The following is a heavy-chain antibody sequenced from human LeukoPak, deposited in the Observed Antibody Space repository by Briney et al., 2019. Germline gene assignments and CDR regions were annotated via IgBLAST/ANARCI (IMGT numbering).Heavy chain of an antibody. CDR3: ARDGNYYGSGSYYNIDY. V-gene: IGHV1-69*13. D-gene: IGHD3-10*01. Sequence: ASVKVSCKASGGTFSSYAISWVRQAPGQGLEWMGGIIPIFGTANYAQKFQGRVTITADESTSTAYMELSSLRSEDMAVYYCARDGNYYGSGSYYNIDYWGQGTLVTVSS. J-gene: IGHJ4*02. CDR2: IIPIFGTA. CDR1: GGTFSSYA.